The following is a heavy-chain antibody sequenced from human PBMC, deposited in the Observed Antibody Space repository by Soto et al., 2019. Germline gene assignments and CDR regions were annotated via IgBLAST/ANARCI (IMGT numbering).Heavy chain of an antibody. Sequence: ASVKVSCKASGGTFSSYAISWVRQAPGQGLEWMGGIIPIFGTANYAQKFQGRVTMTADESTSTAYMELSSLRIEDTAMYYCARAPGKDIVLEAAASDAFDIWGQGTMVTVSS. J-gene: IGHJ3*02. V-gene: IGHV1-69*13. CDR2: IIPIFGTA. CDR1: GGTFSSYA. D-gene: IGHD2-15*01. CDR3: ARAPGKDIVLEAAASDAFDI.